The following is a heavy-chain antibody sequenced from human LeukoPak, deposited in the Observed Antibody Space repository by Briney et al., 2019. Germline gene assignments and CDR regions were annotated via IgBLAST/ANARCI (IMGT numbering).Heavy chain of an antibody. Sequence: SETLSLTCTVSGGSISSYYWSWIRRPPGKGLEWIAYISDIGSINYNPSLKSRVTISLDTSKNQFSLKLSSVTAADTAVYYYAGHHPRNTVDFWGQGTLVTVSS. J-gene: IGHJ4*02. CDR2: ISDIGSI. CDR3: AGHHPRNTVDF. V-gene: IGHV4-59*08. D-gene: IGHD2/OR15-2a*01. CDR1: GGSISSYY.